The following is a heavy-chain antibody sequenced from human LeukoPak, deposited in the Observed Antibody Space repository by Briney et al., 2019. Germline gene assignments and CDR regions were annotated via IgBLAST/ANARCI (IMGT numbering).Heavy chain of an antibody. CDR1: GGSISSGGYN. CDR3: ARARWHYDILTGFDYYYGMDV. D-gene: IGHD3-9*01. CDR2: IYYSGST. Sequence: SETLSLTCTVSGGSISSGGYNWSWIRQHPGKGLEWIGYIYYSGSTYYNPSLKSRVTISVDTSKNQFSLKPSSVTAADTAVYYCARARWHYDILTGFDYYYGMDVWGKGTTVTVSS. J-gene: IGHJ6*04. V-gene: IGHV4-31*03.